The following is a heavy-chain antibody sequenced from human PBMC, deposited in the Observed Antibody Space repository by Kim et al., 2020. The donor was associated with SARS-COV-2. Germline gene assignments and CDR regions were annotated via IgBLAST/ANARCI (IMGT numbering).Heavy chain of an antibody. J-gene: IGHJ4*02. CDR2: IKQDESEI. Sequence: GGSLRLSCAASGFTFSSYWMSWVRQAPGKGLEWVANIKQDESEIYYVDSVKGRFTISRDNAKNSLFLQMNSLRAEDTAVYFCARVRAAEVCGGGACYSAGRHFDYWGQGTLVTVSS. D-gene: IGHD2-15*01. CDR3: ARVRAAEVCGGGACYSAGRHFDY. V-gene: IGHV3-7*01. CDR1: GFTFSSYW.